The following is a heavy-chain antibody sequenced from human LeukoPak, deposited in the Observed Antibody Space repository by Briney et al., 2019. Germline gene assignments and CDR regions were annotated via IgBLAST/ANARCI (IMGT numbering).Heavy chain of an antibody. D-gene: IGHD2-21*02. CDR3: TRGGGAYCGSNCYRNFDC. V-gene: IGHV3-66*01. Sequence: GGSLRLSCAASGFTVSSNYMSWVRQAPGEGLEWLSVIYSGGRTYYADSVKGRFTISRDNSKNTVHLEMNSLRADDTAVYYCTRGGGAYCGSNCYRNFDCWGQGTLVTVSS. J-gene: IGHJ4*02. CDR1: GFTVSSNY. CDR2: IYSGGRT.